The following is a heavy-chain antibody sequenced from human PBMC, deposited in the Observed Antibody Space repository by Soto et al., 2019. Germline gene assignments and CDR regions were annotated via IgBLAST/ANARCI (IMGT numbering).Heavy chain of an antibody. V-gene: IGHV4-4*02. CDR2: IYHSGSI. D-gene: IGHD3-3*01. CDR3: AREPSWSGYFEF. CDR1: NAYSRGRKW. J-gene: IGHJ4*02. Sequence: SETLCLTCTVANAYSRGRKWWTWVRQTPGKGLEWIGEIYHSGSINHNPSLKSRVTMSVDKSNNQFSLKMTSVTAADTAVYYCAREPSWSGYFEFWGQGALVTVSS.